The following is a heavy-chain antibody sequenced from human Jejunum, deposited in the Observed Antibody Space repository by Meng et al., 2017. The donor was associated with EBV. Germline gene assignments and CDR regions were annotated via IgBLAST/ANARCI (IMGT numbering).Heavy chain of an antibody. Sequence: EVQQVQSGAVMKKPAATVKISCKFVGNMCTDYYIHWVQQAPGKGLEWMGLVDPEDGETMYAEKYQGRVTITADTSTDTAYMELSSLRTEDTAVYYCATGHYYWKYSDYWGHGTLVTVSS. CDR1: GNMCTDYY. J-gene: IGHJ4*01. D-gene: IGHD1-20*01. CDR2: VDPEDGET. V-gene: IGHV1-69-2*01. CDR3: ATGHYYWKYSDY.